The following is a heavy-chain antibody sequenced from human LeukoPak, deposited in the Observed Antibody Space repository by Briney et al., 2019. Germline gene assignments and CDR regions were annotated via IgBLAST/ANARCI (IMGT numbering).Heavy chain of an antibody. Sequence: PGGSLRLSCAASGFTFSSYAMHWVRQAPGKGLEWVAVISYDGSNKYYADSVKGRFTISRDNSKNTLYLQMNSLRAEDTAVYYCARCGGGPSDYYYYGMDVWGQGTTVTVSS. V-gene: IGHV3-30-3*01. CDR2: ISYDGSNK. D-gene: IGHD2-21*01. J-gene: IGHJ6*02. CDR3: ARCGGGPSDYYYYGMDV. CDR1: GFTFSSYA.